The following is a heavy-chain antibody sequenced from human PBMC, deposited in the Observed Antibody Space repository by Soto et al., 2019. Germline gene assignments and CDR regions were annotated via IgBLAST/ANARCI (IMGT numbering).Heavy chain of an antibody. D-gene: IGHD6-6*01. CDR3: AKVIAARRDKDY. V-gene: IGHV3-74*01. J-gene: IGHJ4*02. CDR2: INSDGSST. CDR1: GFTFSSYW. Sequence: GGSLRLSCAASGFTFSSYWMHWVRQAPGEGLVWVSRINSDGSSTSYADSVKGRFTISRDNAKNTLYLQMNSLRAEDTAVYYCAKVIAARRDKDYWGQGTLVTVSS.